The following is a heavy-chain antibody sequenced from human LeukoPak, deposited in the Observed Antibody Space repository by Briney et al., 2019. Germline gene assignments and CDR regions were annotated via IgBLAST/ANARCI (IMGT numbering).Heavy chain of an antibody. V-gene: IGHV4-39*01. CDR3: AKMVRGAPIDY. Sequence: SETLSLTCTVSGGSISSSSYYWGWIRQPPGKGLEWIGSIYYSGSTYYNPSLKSRVTISVDTSKNQFSLKLSSVTAADTAVCYCAKMVRGAPIDYWGQGTLVTVSS. D-gene: IGHD3-10*01. J-gene: IGHJ4*02. CDR1: GGSISSSSYY. CDR2: IYYSGST.